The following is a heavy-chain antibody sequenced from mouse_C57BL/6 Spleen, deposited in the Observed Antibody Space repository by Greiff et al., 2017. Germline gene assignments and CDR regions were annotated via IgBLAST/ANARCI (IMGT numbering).Heavy chain of an antibody. CDR2: ISSGSSTI. CDR3: ARPPYYGSSYRYFDV. CDR1: GFTFSDYG. D-gene: IGHD1-1*01. V-gene: IGHV5-17*01. J-gene: IGHJ1*03. Sequence: EVQGVESGGGLVKPGGSLKLSCAASGFTFSDYGMHWVRQAPEKGLEWVAYISSGSSTIYYADTVKGRFTISRDNAKNTLFLQMTSLRSEDTAMYYCARPPYYGSSYRYFDVWGTGTTVTVSS.